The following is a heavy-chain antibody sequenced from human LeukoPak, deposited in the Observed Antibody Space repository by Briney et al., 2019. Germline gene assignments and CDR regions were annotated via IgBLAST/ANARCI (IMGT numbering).Heavy chain of an antibody. J-gene: IGHJ4*02. CDR2: ISSSSSYT. CDR1: GFTFSDYY. V-gene: IGHV3-11*05. Sequence: GGSLRLSCAASGFTFSDYYMSWIRQAPGKGLEWVSYISSSSSYTNYADSVKGRFTISRDNAKNSLYLQMNSLRAEDTAVYYCARVTTVTRVFDYWGQGTLVTVSS. D-gene: IGHD4-17*01. CDR3: ARVTTVTRVFDY.